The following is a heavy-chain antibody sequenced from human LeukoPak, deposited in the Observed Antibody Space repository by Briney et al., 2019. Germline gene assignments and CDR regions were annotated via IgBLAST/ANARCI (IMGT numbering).Heavy chain of an antibody. Sequence: PGRSLRLSCAASGFTISSYGMHWVGQALGKGLEWVAVISYDGSNKYYADSVKGRFTISRDNSKNTLYLQMNSLRAEDTAVYYCATLGYCSSTSCRTNDYWGQGTLVTVSS. CDR2: ISYDGSNK. CDR1: GFTISSYG. CDR3: ATLGYCSSTSCRTNDY. J-gene: IGHJ4*02. V-gene: IGHV3-30*03. D-gene: IGHD2-2*01.